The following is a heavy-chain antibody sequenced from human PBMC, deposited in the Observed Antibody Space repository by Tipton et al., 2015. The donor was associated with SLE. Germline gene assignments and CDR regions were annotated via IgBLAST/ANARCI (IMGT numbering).Heavy chain of an antibody. V-gene: IGHV5-51*01. CDR3: ARPHPGYGGNPDAFDI. CDR1: GYSFTSYW. Sequence: QLVQSGAEVKKPGESLKISCKGSGYSFTSYWIGWVRQMPGKGLEWMGIIYPGDSDTRYSPSFRGQVTISADKSISTAYLQWSSLKASDTAMYYCARPHPGYGGNPDAFDIWGQGTMVTVSS. J-gene: IGHJ3*02. CDR2: IYPGDSDT. D-gene: IGHD4-23*01.